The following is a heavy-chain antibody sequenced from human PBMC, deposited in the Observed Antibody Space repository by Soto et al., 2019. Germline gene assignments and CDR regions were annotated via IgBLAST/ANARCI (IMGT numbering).Heavy chain of an antibody. CDR2: IYPGDPDA. CDR1: GYTFGGYW. Sequence: GESLKISCKGSGYTFGGYWIGWVRQMSGKGLEWMGIIYPGDPDARYSPSFQGQVTISADESITTAYLQWDSLKASDTAIYYCVVQQKLPWVNAWGQGTLVTVSS. J-gene: IGHJ5*02. CDR3: VVQQKLPWVNA. D-gene: IGHD1-1*01. V-gene: IGHV5-51*01.